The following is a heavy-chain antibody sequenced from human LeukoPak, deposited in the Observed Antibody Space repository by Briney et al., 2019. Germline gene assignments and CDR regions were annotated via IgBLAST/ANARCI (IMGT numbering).Heavy chain of an antibody. V-gene: IGHV4-34*01. CDR3: ARGKRTIVATITSGNFRYCSGGSSYRWFDP. CDR1: GGSFSGYY. J-gene: IGHJ5*02. CDR2: INHSGST. D-gene: IGHD2-15*01. Sequence: SETLSLTCAVYGGSFSGYYWSWIRQPPGKGLEWIGEINHSGSTNYNPSLKSRVTISVDTSKNQFSLKLSSVTAADTAVYYCARGKRTIVATITSGNFRYCSGGSSYRWFDPWGQGTLVTVSS.